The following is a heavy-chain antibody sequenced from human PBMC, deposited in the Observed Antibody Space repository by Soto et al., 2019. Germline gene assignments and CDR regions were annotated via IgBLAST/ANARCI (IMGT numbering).Heavy chain of an antibody. J-gene: IGHJ5*02. CDR1: GFTFSNAW. D-gene: IGHD2-15*01. V-gene: IGHV3-15*07. Sequence: EVQLVESGGGLVKPGGSLRLSCAASGFTFSNAWMNWVRQAPGKGLEWVGRSKSKTDGGTTDYAAPVKGRFTISRDDSKNTLYLQMNSLKTEDTAVYYCTTAGDIVVVVAATGANWFDPWGQGTLVTVSS. CDR3: TTAGDIVVVVAATGANWFDP. CDR2: SKSKTDGGTT.